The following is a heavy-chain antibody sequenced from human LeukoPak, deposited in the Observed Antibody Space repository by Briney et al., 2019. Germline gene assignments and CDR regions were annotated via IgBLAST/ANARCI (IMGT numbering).Heavy chain of an antibody. CDR2: INPSGGST. D-gene: IGHD3-22*01. J-gene: IGHJ4*02. CDR3: ARGSPPYYYGSSALDY. V-gene: IGHV1-46*01. Sequence: GASVKVSCKASGYTFPSYYMHWVRQAPGQGLEWMGIINPSGGSTSYAQKFQGRVTMTRDTSTSTVYMELSSLRSEDTAVYYCARGSPPYYYGSSALDYWGQGTLVTVSS. CDR1: GYTFPSYY.